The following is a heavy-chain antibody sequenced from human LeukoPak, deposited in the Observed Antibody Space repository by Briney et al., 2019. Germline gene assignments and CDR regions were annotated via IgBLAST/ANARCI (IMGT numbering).Heavy chain of an antibody. D-gene: IGHD2-2*01. J-gene: IGHJ5*02. Sequence: ASVKVSCKASGGTFSSYAISWVRQAPGQGLEWMGGIIPIFGTANYAQKFQGRVTITADESTSTAYMELSSLRSEDTAVYYCARDRSSTSSTPTNWFDPWGQGTLVTVSS. CDR2: IIPIFGTA. V-gene: IGHV1-69*13. CDR3: ARDRSSTSSTPTNWFDP. CDR1: GGTFSSYA.